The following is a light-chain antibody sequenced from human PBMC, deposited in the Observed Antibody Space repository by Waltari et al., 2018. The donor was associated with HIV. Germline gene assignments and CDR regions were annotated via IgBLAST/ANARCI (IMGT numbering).Light chain of an antibody. J-gene: IGLJ3*02. CDR1: SPSQY. CDR3: YSTDSSGKGV. V-gene: IGLV3-10*01. Sequence: YKLLQPPSVPVSPGQPARTTCSGVSPSQYLFWYQQKPGQAPGVVIYEGYKRPSGNPERFSGSRSGAMAILTISGAQVEDEGDYYCYSTDSSGKGVFGGGTKLTVL. CDR2: EGY.